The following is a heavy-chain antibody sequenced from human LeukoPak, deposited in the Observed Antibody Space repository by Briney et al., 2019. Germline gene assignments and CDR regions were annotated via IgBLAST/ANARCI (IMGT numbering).Heavy chain of an antibody. CDR1: GGSISSYY. D-gene: IGHD1-26*01. CDR2: IYYTGTT. V-gene: IGHV4-59*01. Sequence: PSETLSLTCTVSGGSISSYYWSWIRQPPGKGLEWIGYIYYTGTTIYNPSLKSRVTISVDTSKNQFSLKLSSVTAADTAVYYCARDPSGSFMDAFDIWGQGTMVTVSS. CDR3: ARDPSGSFMDAFDI. J-gene: IGHJ3*02.